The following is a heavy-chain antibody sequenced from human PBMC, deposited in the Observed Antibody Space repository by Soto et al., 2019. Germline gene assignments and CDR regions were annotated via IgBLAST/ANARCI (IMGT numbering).Heavy chain of an antibody. Sequence: ASVKVSCKASGYTFTGYYMHWVRQAPGQGLEWMGWINPNSGGTNYAQKVQGWVTMTRDTSISTAYMELSRLRSDDTAVYYCARDSSEGYCSGGSCYRAVYYYYGMDVWGQGTTVTVSS. D-gene: IGHD2-15*01. CDR1: GYTFTGYY. V-gene: IGHV1-2*04. J-gene: IGHJ6*02. CDR2: INPNSGGT. CDR3: ARDSSEGYCSGGSCYRAVYYYYGMDV.